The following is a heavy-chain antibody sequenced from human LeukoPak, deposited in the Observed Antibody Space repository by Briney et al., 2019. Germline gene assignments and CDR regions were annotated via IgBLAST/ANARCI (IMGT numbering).Heavy chain of an antibody. J-gene: IGHJ4*02. D-gene: IGHD6-13*01. CDR3: VRLGGSWDLLDY. Sequence: PGGSLRLSCAASGFTFSNYWMGWVRQVPGKGLEWVANLKGDGSEKHHLDSVRGRFTISRDNAKNSLFLQMNSLRPEDTAVYCCVRLGGSWDLLDYWGQGTLVAVSS. CDR1: GFTFSNYW. CDR2: LKGDGSEK. V-gene: IGHV3-7*01.